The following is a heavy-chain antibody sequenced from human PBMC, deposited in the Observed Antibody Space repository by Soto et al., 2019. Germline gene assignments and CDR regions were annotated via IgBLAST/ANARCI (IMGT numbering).Heavy chain of an antibody. CDR1: GYTFTDYW. CDR2: IYPGDSDT. V-gene: IGHV5-51*01. CDR3: ARQGTAVIYYYGMDV. D-gene: IGHD6-19*01. J-gene: IGHJ6*02. Sequence: PGESLKISCKGSGYTFTDYWIGWVRQLPGKGLEWMGIIYPGDSDTRYSPSFQGHVTITVDKSTSTAYLQWNTLKASDTAMYYCARQGTAVIYYYGMDVWGQGTTVTVSS.